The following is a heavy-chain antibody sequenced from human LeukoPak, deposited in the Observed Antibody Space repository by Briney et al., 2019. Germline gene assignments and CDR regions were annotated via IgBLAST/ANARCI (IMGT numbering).Heavy chain of an antibody. CDR1: GFTFSSYA. J-gene: IGHJ4*02. V-gene: IGHV3-23*01. CDR3: AKGSYYYDSSGYSTPTDY. CDR2: ISGSGGST. D-gene: IGHD3-22*01. Sequence: SGGSLRLSCAASGFTFSSYAMSWARQAPGKGLEWVSAISGSGGSTYYADSVKGRFTISRDNSKNTLYLQMNSLRAEDTAVYYCAKGSYYYDSSGYSTPTDYWGQGTLVTVSS.